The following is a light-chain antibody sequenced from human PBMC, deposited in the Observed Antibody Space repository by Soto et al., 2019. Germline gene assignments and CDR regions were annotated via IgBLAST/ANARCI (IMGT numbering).Light chain of an antibody. V-gene: IGLV4-69*02. J-gene: IGLJ2*01. Sequence: QLVLTQSPSVSASPGASVKLTCTLTNGHSNYAVAWHQKQPDKGPRFLMKFYSDGSHIKGDGIPDRFSGSSSGADRSLTISNLQSEDEADYYCQTWCPCIHVVFGGVTKVTVL. CDR3: QTWCPCIHVV. CDR2: FYSDGSH. CDR1: NGHSNYA.